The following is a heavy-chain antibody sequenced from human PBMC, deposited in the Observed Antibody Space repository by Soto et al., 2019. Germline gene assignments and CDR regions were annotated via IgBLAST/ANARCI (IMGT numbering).Heavy chain of an antibody. V-gene: IGHV1-46*01. J-gene: IGHJ1*01. CDR1: GYTFTSYY. Sequence: ASVKVSCKASGYTFTSYYMHWVRQAPGQGLERMGIINPSCGSTSYAQKFQGRVTMTRDTSTSTVYMELSSLRSEDTAVYYCARGKLRYYYDSSGYYPTWAYAEYFQHWGQGTLVTVSS. CDR2: INPSCGST. D-gene: IGHD3-22*01. CDR3: ARGKLRYYYDSSGYYPTWAYAEYFQH.